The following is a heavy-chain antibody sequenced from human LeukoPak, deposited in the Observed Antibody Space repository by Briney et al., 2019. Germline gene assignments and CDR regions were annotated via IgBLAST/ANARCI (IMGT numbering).Heavy chain of an antibody. Sequence: SETLSLTCTVSGGSISSYYWSWIRQPPGKGLEWIGHIYYSGTTNYNPSLKSRVTISVDTSKNQFSLKLSSVTAADTAVYYCARGIESSKRRGYDYWGRGTLVTVSS. D-gene: IGHD1-26*01. CDR2: IYYSGTT. J-gene: IGHJ4*02. CDR3: ARGIESSKRRGYDY. V-gene: IGHV4-59*01. CDR1: GGSISSYY.